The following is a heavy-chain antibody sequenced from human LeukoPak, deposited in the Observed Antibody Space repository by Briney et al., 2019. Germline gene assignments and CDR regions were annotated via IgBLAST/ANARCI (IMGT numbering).Heavy chain of an antibody. CDR1: GFTFSSYS. CDR2: ISGSSYYI. V-gene: IGHV3-21*01. Sequence: GGSLRLSCAASGFTFSSYSMNWVRQAPGKGLEWVSSISGSSYYIYYADSVKGRFTISRDNAKNSLYLQMNSLRAEDTAVYYCAKDPVTYCSSTSCHGGMWGYWGQGTLVTVSS. CDR3: AKDPVTYCSSTSCHGGMWGY. J-gene: IGHJ4*02. D-gene: IGHD2-2*01.